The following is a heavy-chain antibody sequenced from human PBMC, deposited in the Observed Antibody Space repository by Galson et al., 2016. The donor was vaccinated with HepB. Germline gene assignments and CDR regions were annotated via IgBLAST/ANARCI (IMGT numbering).Heavy chain of an antibody. D-gene: IGHD3-3*01. Sequence: SLRLSCAASGFTFSSHGMHWVRQAPGKGLEWVAIIWYDGINKYYEDSVKGRFTISRDNSKNTLYLQMNSLRAEDTAVYYCARDRVVRYNDFWSGRLANGMDVWGQGTTVTVSS. CDR3: ARDRVVRYNDFWSGRLANGMDV. CDR1: GFTFSSHG. CDR2: IWYDGINK. J-gene: IGHJ6*02. V-gene: IGHV3-33*01.